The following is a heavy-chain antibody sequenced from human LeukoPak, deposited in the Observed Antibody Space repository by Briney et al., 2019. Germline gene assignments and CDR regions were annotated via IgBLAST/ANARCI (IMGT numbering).Heavy chain of an antibody. CDR3: ARGRASANFDY. CDR1: GGSVSSGSYY. J-gene: IGHJ4*02. CDR2: IYYSGHT. D-gene: IGHD5-12*01. V-gene: IGHV4-61*01. Sequence: PSETLSLTCTVSGGSVSSGSYYWRWIRQPPGKRLEWIGYIYYSGHTNYNSSLNSRATISADTSRNQFSLKLTSVTAADTAVYYCARGRASANFDYWGQGILVTVSS.